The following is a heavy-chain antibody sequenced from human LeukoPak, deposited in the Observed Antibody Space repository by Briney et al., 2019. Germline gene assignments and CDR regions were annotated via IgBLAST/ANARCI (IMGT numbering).Heavy chain of an antibody. CDR3: ARRAPGYCITTSCPDTYYYYYYMDV. V-gene: IGHV3-7*01. D-gene: IGHD2-2*01. CDR1: GFAFSSSW. CDR2: IKQDGSET. J-gene: IGHJ6*03. Sequence: GGSLRLSCAGSGFAFSSSWMSWVRQAPGKGLEWVANIKQDGSETYYVDSLKGRFTVSRDNAKNSVYLQMNNLRAEDTAVYYCARRAPGYCITTSCPDTYYYYYYMDVWGKGTTVTVSS.